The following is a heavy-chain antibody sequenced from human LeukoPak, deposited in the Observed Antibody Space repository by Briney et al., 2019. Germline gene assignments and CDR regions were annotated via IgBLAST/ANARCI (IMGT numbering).Heavy chain of an antibody. D-gene: IGHD1-26*01. CDR1: GYTFTGYY. CDR3: AREGGVGATGAFDI. CDR2: INPNSGGT. J-gene: IGHJ3*02. V-gene: IGHV1-2*02. Sequence: ASVKVSCKASGYTFTGYYMHWVRQAPGQGLEWMGWINPNSGGTNYAQRLQGRVTMTRDTSISTAYMELSRLRSDDTAVYYCAREGGVGATGAFDIWGQGTMVTVSS.